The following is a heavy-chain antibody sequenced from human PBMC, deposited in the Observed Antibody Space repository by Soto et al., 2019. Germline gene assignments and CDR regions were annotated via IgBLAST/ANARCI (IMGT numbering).Heavy chain of an antibody. V-gene: IGHV5-51*01. J-gene: IGHJ6*03. D-gene: IGHD3-16*01. CDR1: GYSFTSSW. CDR3: ARRGYYYYYMDV. Sequence: PAAALKISWKASGYSFTSSWISLLRQMAGKGLELMRIIYPGDSDTRYSPSFQGQATISADKSSSTAYLQWSSLKASDTAMYYCARRGYYYYYMDVWGKGTTVTVSS. CDR2: IYPGDSDT.